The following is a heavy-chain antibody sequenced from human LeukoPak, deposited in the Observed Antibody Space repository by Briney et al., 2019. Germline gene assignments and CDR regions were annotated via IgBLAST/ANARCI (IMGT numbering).Heavy chain of an antibody. Sequence: GASVKVSCKVSGYTLTELSMHWVRQAPGKGLEWMGGFDPEDGETIYAQKFQGRVTMTEDTSTDTAYMELSSLRSEDTAVYYCATAPPLYYYGSGSYRGFDIWGQGTMFTVSS. CDR2: FDPEDGET. J-gene: IGHJ3*02. V-gene: IGHV1-24*01. CDR3: ATAPPLYYYGSGSYRGFDI. CDR1: GYTLTELS. D-gene: IGHD3-10*01.